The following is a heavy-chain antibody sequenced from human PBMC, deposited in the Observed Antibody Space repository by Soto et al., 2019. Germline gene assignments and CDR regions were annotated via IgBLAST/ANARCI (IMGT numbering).Heavy chain of an antibody. Sequence: GGSLRLSCAASGFTFSSYSMNWVRQAPGKGLEWVSSISSSSSYIYYADSVKGRFTISRDNAKNSLYLQMNSLRAEDTAVYYCARGCSGGSCYSGRQVYWGQGTLVTVSS. J-gene: IGHJ4*02. CDR3: ARGCSGGSCYSGRQVY. D-gene: IGHD2-15*01. CDR1: GFTFSSYS. V-gene: IGHV3-21*01. CDR2: ISSSSSYI.